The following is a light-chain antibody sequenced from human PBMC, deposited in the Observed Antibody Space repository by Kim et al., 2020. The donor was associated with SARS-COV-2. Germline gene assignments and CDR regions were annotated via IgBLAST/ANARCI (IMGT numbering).Light chain of an antibody. CDR1: SSDVGSYNF. CDR2: EVS. CDR3: CSYAGSSTFV. V-gene: IGLV2-23*02. J-gene: IGLJ3*02. Sequence: GQSITISCTGTSSDVGSYNFVSWYQQHPGKAPKLMIYEVSKRPSGASNRFSGSKSGNTASLTISGLQAEDEADYYCCSYAGSSTFVFGGGTKLTVL.